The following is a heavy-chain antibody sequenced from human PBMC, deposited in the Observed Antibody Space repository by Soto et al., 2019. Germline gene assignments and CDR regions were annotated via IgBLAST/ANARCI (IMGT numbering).Heavy chain of an antibody. D-gene: IGHD3-9*01. V-gene: IGHV1-18*01. CDR3: AREGPERYFDWLPSLYYYYGMDV. J-gene: IGHJ6*02. CDR2: ISAYNGNT. Sequence: QVQLVQSGAEVKKPGASVKVSCKASGYTFTSYGISWVRQAPGQGLEWMGWISAYNGNTNYAQKLQGRVTMNTDTSTSTAYMELRSLRSDDKAVYYCAREGPERYFDWLPSLYYYYGMDVWGQGTTVTVSS. CDR1: GYTFTSYG.